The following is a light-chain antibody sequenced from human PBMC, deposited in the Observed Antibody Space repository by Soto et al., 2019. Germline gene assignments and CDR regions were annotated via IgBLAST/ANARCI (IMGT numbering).Light chain of an antibody. CDR1: QGISTY. V-gene: IGKV1-39*01. CDR3: QQSYSNPHT. Sequence: IQMTQSPSSRSASVGDRVTITCRASQGISTYLNWYQQKPGKAPKLLIYAASSLQSGVPSRFSGSGSGTDFTLTISSLQPEDFATYYCQQSYSNPHTFGQGTKVDIK. J-gene: IGKJ1*01. CDR2: AAS.